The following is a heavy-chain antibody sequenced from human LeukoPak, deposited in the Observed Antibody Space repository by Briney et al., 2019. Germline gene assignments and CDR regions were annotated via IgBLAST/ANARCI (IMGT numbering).Heavy chain of an antibody. CDR1: GGSISSYY. Sequence: SETLSLTCTVSGGSISSYYWSWIRQPAGKGLEWIGRIYTSGSTNYNPSLKSRVTISVDTSKNQFSLELTSVTAADTAVYYCARPMVRGVNDALDIWGQGTMVTVSS. CDR2: IYTSGST. CDR3: ARPMVRGVNDALDI. D-gene: IGHD3-10*01. J-gene: IGHJ3*02. V-gene: IGHV4-4*07.